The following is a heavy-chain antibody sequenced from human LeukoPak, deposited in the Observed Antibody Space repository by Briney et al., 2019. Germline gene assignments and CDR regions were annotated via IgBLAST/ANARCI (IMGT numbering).Heavy chain of an antibody. CDR2: IYYSGST. D-gene: IGHD6-19*01. J-gene: IGHJ4*02. CDR3: ARTSSGWYKLLFDY. Sequence: PSETLSLTCTVSGGSISSSSYYWGWIRQPPGKGLEWIGSIYYSGSTYYNPSLKSRVTISVDTSKNQFSLKLSFVTAADTAVYYCARTSSGWYKLLFDYWGQGTLVTVSS. V-gene: IGHV4-39*07. CDR1: GGSISSSSYY.